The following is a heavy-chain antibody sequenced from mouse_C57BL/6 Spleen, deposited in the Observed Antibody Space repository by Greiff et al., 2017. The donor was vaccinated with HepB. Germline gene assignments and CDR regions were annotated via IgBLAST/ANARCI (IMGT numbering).Heavy chain of an antibody. J-gene: IGHJ2*01. CDR3: AREDYYCSIFPVDY. CDR1: GYTFTDHT. D-gene: IGHD1-1*01. CDR2: IYPRDGST. V-gene: IGHV1-78*01. Sequence: VQLQQSDAVLVKPGASVKISCKVSGYTFTDHTIHWMKQRPDQGLEWIGYIYPRDGSTKYNEKFKGKATLTADKSSSTAYMQLNSLTSEDSAVYVCAREDYYCSIFPVDYWGQGTTLTVSS.